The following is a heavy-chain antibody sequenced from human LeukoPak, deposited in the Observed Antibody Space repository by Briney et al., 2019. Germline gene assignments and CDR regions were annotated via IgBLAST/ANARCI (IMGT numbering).Heavy chain of an antibody. V-gene: IGHV3-23*01. CDR3: AKERLQWELPADAFDI. J-gene: IGHJ3*02. CDR1: GFTFTSFW. CDR2: ISGSGGTT. D-gene: IGHD1-26*01. Sequence: GGSLRLSCAASGFTFTSFWMSWVRQAPGKGLEWVSAISGSGGTTYYPDSVKGWFTISRDNSKNTLYLQMNSLIAEDTAVYYCAKERLQWELPADAFDIWGQGTMVTVSS.